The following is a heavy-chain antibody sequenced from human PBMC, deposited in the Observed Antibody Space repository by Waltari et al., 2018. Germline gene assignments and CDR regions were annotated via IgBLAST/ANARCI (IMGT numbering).Heavy chain of an antibody. CDR3: ARRDYDYVWGSYRWRWFDP. D-gene: IGHD3-16*02. CDR2: INHSGST. CDR1: GGSFSGYY. J-gene: IGHJ5*02. Sequence: QVQLQQWGAGLLKPSETLSLTCAVYGGSFSGYYWSWIRQPPGKGLEWIGEINHSGSTNSNPSLKSRVTISVDTSKNQFSLKLSSVTAADTAVYYCARRDYDYVWGSYRWRWFDPWGQGTLVTVSS. V-gene: IGHV4-34*01.